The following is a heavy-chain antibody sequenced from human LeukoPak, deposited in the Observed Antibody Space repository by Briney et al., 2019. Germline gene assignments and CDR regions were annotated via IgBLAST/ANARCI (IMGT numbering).Heavy chain of an antibody. CDR3: AKAPVTTCRGAFCYPFDY. CDR2: ISYTGNT. V-gene: IGHV3-23*01. Sequence: GGSLRLSCAASGFTLSSYAMSGVRQAPGKGLERVSAISYTGNTYHADSVKGRFTISRDSSKNTLFLQMNRLRPEDAAVYYCAKAPVTTCRGAFCYPFDYWGLGTLVTVSS. J-gene: IGHJ4*02. CDR1: GFTLSSYA. D-gene: IGHD2-15*01.